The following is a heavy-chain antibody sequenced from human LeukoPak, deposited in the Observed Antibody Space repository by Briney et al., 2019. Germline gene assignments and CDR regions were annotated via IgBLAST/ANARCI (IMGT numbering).Heavy chain of an antibody. Sequence: PSQTLSLTCTVSGGSIRSGSYYWSWIRQPAGKGLEWIGRIYTSGSTNYNPSLKSRVTISVDTSKNQFSLKLSSVTAADTAVYYCARVYHYDFWSGYPSDAFDIWGQGTMVSVSS. CDR3: ARVYHYDFWSGYPSDAFDI. CDR2: IYTSGST. D-gene: IGHD3-3*01. V-gene: IGHV4-61*02. J-gene: IGHJ3*02. CDR1: GGSIRSGSYY.